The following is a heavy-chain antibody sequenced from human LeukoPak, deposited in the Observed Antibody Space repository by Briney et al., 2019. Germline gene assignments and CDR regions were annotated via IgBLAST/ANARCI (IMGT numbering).Heavy chain of an antibody. Sequence: ASVKVSCKASGGTFSSYGISWVRQAPGQGLEWMGWISAYNGNTNYAQKLQGRVTMTTDTSTSTAYMELRSLRSDDTAVYYCARDAPLLWFGELLPDLIFDYWGQGTLVTVSS. CDR1: GGTFSSYG. D-gene: IGHD3-10*01. J-gene: IGHJ4*02. CDR2: ISAYNGNT. CDR3: ARDAPLLWFGELLPDLIFDY. V-gene: IGHV1-18*01.